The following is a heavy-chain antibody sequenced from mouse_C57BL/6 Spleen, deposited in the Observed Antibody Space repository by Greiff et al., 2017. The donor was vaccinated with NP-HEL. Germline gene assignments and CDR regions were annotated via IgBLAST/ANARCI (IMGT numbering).Heavy chain of an antibody. D-gene: IGHD2-2*01. CDR2: IRSKSNNYAT. CDR3: VAVWLRRRHYYAMDY. V-gene: IGHV10-1*01. J-gene: IGHJ4*01. Sequence: EVQVVESGGGLVQPKGSLKLSCAASGFSFNTYAMNWVRQAPGKGLEWVARIRSKSNNYATYYADSVKDRFTISRDDSESMLYLQMNNLKTEDTAMYYCVAVWLRRRHYYAMDYWGQGTSVTVSS. CDR1: GFSFNTYA.